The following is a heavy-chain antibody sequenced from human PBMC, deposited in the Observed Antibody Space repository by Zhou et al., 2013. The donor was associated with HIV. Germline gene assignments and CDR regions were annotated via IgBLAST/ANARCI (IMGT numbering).Heavy chain of an antibody. CDR3: ARRGTWGDRFNVIRGGLDV. CDR1: GYAFTTYY. J-gene: IGHJ6*02. CDR2: INPGIGTT. Sequence: QVQLVQSGAEMKKPGASVNISCEASGYAFTTYYIHWVRQAPGQGLEWMGLINPGIGTTYYAEKFQGRVTMTRDTSTSTVNMQLGTLTSEDTAVYYCARRGTWGDRFNVIRGGLDVWGQGTTVTVSS. D-gene: IGHD1-1*01. V-gene: IGHV1-46*01.